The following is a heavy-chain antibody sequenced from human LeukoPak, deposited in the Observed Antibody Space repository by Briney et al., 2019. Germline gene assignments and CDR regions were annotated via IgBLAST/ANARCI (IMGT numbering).Heavy chain of an antibody. CDR3: AKGRGYGSGSSFDY. J-gene: IGHJ4*02. D-gene: IGHD3-10*01. CDR1: GFTFDDYA. CDR2: ISWNSGSI. Sequence: GGSLRLYCAASGFTFDDYAMHWVRQAPGKGLEWVSGISWNSGSIGYADSGEGRFTISRDNAKNSLYLQMNSLRAEDTALYYCAKGRGYGSGSSFDYWGQGTLVTVSS. V-gene: IGHV3-9*01.